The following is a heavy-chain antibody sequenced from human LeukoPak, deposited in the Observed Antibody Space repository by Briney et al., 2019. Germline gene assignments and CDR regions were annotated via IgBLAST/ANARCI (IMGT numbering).Heavy chain of an antibody. Sequence: SETLSLTCNVSGASISSYYWSWIRQPPGKGLEWIGHIYHRGSTNYNPSFKSRVTISIDESKTQFSLRLNSVTAADTAVYYCARDWQLRDYFYGMDVWGQGTTVTVSS. D-gene: IGHD2-15*01. V-gene: IGHV4-59*01. CDR2: IYHRGST. CDR1: GASISSYY. J-gene: IGHJ6*02. CDR3: ARDWQLRDYFYGMDV.